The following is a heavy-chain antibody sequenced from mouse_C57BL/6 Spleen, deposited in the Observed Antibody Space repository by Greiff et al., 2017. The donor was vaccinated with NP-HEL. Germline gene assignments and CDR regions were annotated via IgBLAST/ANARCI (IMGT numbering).Heavy chain of an antibody. D-gene: IGHD1-1*01. J-gene: IGHJ1*03. Sequence: EVQGVESGEGLVKPGGSLKLSCAASGFTFSSYAMSWVRQTPEKRLEWVAYISSGGDYIYYADTVKGRFTISRDNARNTLYLQMSSLKSEDTAMYYCTRDKLSSSWGYFDVWGTGTTVTVSS. CDR1: GFTFSSYA. CDR2: ISSGGDYI. V-gene: IGHV5-9-1*02. CDR3: TRDKLSSSWGYFDV.